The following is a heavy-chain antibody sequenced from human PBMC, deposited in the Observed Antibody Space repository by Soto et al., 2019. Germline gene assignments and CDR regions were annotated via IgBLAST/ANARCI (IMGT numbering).Heavy chain of an antibody. CDR3: ARELRDSHIHFDH. Sequence: GGSLRLSCAASGFTFSNYSMNWVRQAPGKGLEWVSSISGGSSYIYYADSVKGRFTVSRDNAKNSLSLQMNSLRAEDTAVYFCARELRDSHIHFDHWGQGTRVTVSS. J-gene: IGHJ5*02. CDR2: ISGGSSYI. V-gene: IGHV3-21*01. CDR1: GFTFSNYS. D-gene: IGHD2-21*02.